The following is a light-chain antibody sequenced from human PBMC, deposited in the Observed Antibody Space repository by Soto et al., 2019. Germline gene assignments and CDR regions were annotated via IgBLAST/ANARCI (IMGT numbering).Light chain of an antibody. Sequence: DIQMTQSPSTLSASVGDRVTITCRASQSISSWLSWYQQKPGKAPKLLIYDASSLESGVPSRFSGSGSGTEFTLTISSLQPDDVATYDCQHYNSYWTFGQGTKVEIK. CDR1: QSISSW. V-gene: IGKV1-5*01. CDR2: DAS. J-gene: IGKJ1*01. CDR3: QHYNSYWT.